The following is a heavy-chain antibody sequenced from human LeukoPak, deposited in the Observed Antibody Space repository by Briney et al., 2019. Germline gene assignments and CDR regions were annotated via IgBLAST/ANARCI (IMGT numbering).Heavy chain of an antibody. D-gene: IGHD1-26*01. J-gene: IGHJ4*02. Sequence: SETLSLTCTVSGGSISSSSYYWGWIRQPPGKGLEWIGSIYYSGSTYYNPSLKSRVTISVDTSKNQFSLKLSSVTAADTAVYYCARLGGATPFDYWGQGTLVTASS. CDR2: IYYSGST. CDR3: ARLGGATPFDY. CDR1: GGSISSSSYY. V-gene: IGHV4-39*01.